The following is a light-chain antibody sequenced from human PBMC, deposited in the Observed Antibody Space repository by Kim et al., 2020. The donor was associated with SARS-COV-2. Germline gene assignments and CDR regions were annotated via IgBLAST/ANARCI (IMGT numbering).Light chain of an antibody. J-gene: IGLJ2*01. Sequence: SITISCTGTRSDVGGYNYVSWYQQHPGNAPKLMIYDVSNRPSGVSNRFSGSKSGNTASLTISALQAEDEADYYCSSYTSSSTLVVFGGGTQLTVL. CDR1: RSDVGGYNY. V-gene: IGLV2-14*03. CDR2: DVS. CDR3: SSYTSSSTLVV.